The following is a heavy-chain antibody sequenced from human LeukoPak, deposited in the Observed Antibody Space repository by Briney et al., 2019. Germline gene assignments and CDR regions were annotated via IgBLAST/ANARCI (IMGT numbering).Heavy chain of an antibody. CDR3: ANREYYGSGSYTFDY. J-gene: IGHJ4*02. Sequence: SVTVSCKASGGTFSNYAISWVRQAPGQGLEWMGGIIPIFGTANYAQKFQGRVTITADESTSTAYMELSSLRSEDTAVYYCANREYYGSGSYTFDYWGQGTLVTVSS. D-gene: IGHD3-10*01. V-gene: IGHV1-69*13. CDR2: IIPIFGTA. CDR1: GGTFSNYA.